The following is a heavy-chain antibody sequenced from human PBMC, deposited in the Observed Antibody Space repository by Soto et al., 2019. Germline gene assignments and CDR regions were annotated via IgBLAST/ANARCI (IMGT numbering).Heavy chain of an antibody. CDR3: ASTSIILVRGHNSKYRPSDY. CDR2: IKEDGSEE. D-gene: IGHD3-10*01. CDR1: GFTFSNYW. J-gene: IGHJ4*02. V-gene: IGHV3-7*01. Sequence: VQLVESGGDLVQPGGSLRLSCAASGFTFSNYWLSWVRQAPGEALEWVANIKEDGSEESYVDSVKGRFTVSRDNAKNSQCLQLNSLSAEDTAVYYCASTSIILVRGHNSKYRPSDYLGQGVLVAVSS.